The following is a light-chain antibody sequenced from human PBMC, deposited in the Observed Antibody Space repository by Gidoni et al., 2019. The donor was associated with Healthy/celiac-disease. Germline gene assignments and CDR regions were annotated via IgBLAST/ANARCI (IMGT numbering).Light chain of an antibody. Sequence: QSVLTQPPSVSGAPGQRVTISCTGSSSNIGAGYDVHWYQQLPGTAPNLLIYGNTKRPSGVPDRFSGSKSGTSASLAITGLQAEDEAEYYCQSYDSSLSGVFGGGTKLTVL. CDR1: SSNIGAGYD. CDR2: GNT. J-gene: IGLJ3*02. CDR3: QSYDSSLSGV. V-gene: IGLV1-40*01.